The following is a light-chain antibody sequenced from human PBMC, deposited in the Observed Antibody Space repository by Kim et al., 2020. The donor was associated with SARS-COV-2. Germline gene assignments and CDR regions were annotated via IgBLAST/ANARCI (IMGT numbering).Light chain of an antibody. V-gene: IGKV1-5*03. CDR3: QQYNTYWT. CDR1: QSIFKW. Sequence: DIQMTQSPSTLSASVGDRVTITCRASQSIFKWLAWYQQKPGKAPKLLIYQASTLETGVPSRFSGRGSGTEFTLTISSLQPDDFATYYCQQYNTYWTFGQGTKVDIK. CDR2: QAS. J-gene: IGKJ1*01.